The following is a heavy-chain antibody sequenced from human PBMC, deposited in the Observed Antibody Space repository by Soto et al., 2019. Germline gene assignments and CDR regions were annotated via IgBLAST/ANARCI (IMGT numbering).Heavy chain of an antibody. V-gene: IGHV1-69*13. J-gene: IGHJ4*02. CDR1: GGTFSSYA. CDR3: ASGRKYRYNLNRAPEWPFDY. CDR2: IIPIFGTA. D-gene: IGHD1-1*01. Sequence: SVKVSCKASGGTFSSYAISWVRQAPGQGLEWMGGIIPIFGTANYAQKFQGRVTITADESTSTAYMELSSLRSEDTAVYYCASGRKYRYNLNRAPEWPFDYWGQGTLVTVSS.